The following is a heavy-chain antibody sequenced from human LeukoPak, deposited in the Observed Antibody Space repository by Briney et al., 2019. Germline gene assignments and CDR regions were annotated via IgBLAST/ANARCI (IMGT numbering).Heavy chain of an antibody. J-gene: IGHJ4*02. Sequence: GGSLRLSCAASGFTLSSTYMSWVRQAPGKGLEWVSVIYSGGSTYYPDSVKGRFTISRDNSKNTLYLQMNSLRAEDTAVYYCARDRWAYYYDSSGYLFDYWGQGTLVTVSS. CDR3: ARDRWAYYYDSSGYLFDY. CDR1: GFTLSSTY. CDR2: IYSGGST. D-gene: IGHD3-22*01. V-gene: IGHV3-53*05.